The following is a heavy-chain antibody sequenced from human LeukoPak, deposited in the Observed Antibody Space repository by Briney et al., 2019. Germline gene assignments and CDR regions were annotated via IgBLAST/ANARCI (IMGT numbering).Heavy chain of an antibody. CDR1: GFTFSSYG. Sequence: GGSLRLSCAASGFTFSSYGMHWVRQAPGKGLEWVAVIWYDGSNKYYADFVKGRFIISRDNSKNTLYLQMNSLRAEDTAVYYCAGGYYSNREGFDPWGQGTLVTVSS. D-gene: IGHD3-10*01. J-gene: IGHJ5*02. V-gene: IGHV3-33*01. CDR3: AGGYYSNREGFDP. CDR2: IWYDGSNK.